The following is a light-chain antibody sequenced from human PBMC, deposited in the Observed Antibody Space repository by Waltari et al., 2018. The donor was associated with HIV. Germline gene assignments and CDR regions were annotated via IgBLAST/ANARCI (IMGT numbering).Light chain of an antibody. J-gene: IGKJ1*01. CDR2: KAS. V-gene: IGKV1-5*03. CDR1: QTISTW. CDR3: QQYTTNWT. Sequence: DIQMTQSPSALSASVGDRVTITCRASQTISTWLGWYQQKPGKAHKLLIYKASSLQVGVPSRFSGSGSGTEFTLTITSLQPEDSATYYCQQYTTNWTFGQGTRVEV.